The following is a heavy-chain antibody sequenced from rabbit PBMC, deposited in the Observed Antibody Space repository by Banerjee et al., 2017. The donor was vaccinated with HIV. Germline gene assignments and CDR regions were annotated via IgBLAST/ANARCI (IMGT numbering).Heavy chain of an antibody. CDR1: GFDFSSSYN. D-gene: IGHD6-1*01. Sequence: QSLEESGGDLVKPGASLTLTCKASGFDFSSSYNMCCVRHAPGKGMEWIGYIYAGNSGSAYYANWTKGRFAISKTASTTVTLQMTSLTAADTATYFCARDTYGYTGYAYAPNLWGPGTLVTVS. J-gene: IGHJ4*01. CDR2: IYAGNSGSA. CDR3: ARDTYGYTGYAYAPNL. V-gene: IGHV1S40*01.